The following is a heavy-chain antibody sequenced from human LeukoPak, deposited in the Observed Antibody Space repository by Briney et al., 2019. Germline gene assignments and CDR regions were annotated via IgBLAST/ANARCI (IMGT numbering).Heavy chain of an antibody. Sequence: SETLSLTCTVSGGSVSSGSYYWSWIRQPPGKGLEWIGYIYYSGITNYNPSLKSRVTISVDTSKNQFSLKLSSVTAADTAVYYCASYDFWSGYYNWFDPWGQGTLVTVSS. V-gene: IGHV4-61*01. D-gene: IGHD3-3*01. CDR2: IYYSGIT. CDR3: ASYDFWSGYYNWFDP. J-gene: IGHJ5*02. CDR1: GGSVSSGSYY.